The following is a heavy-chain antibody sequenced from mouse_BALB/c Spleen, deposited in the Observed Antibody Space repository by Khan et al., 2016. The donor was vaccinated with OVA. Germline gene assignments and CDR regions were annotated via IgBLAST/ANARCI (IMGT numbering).Heavy chain of an antibody. V-gene: IGHV5-9-3*01. CDR3: ARPPITTVVSTSYWFFDV. CDR1: GFTFSSYA. J-gene: IGHJ1*01. Sequence: EVQLVESGGGLVQPGGSLKLSCAASGFTFSSYAMSWVRQTPEKRLEWVATISSGGSYTYYPDSVKGRFTISRDNAKNTLYLQMSSLRSWDTAMYYCARPPITTVVSTSYWFFDVWGAGTTVTVSS. CDR2: ISSGGSYT. D-gene: IGHD1-1*01.